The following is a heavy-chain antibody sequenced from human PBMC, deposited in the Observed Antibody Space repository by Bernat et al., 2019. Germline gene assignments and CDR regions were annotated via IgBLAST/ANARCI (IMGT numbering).Heavy chain of an antibody. V-gene: IGHV3-33*01. J-gene: IGHJ6*02. D-gene: IGHD6-13*01. Sequence: QVQLVESGGGVVQPGRSLRLSCAASGFTFSSYGMHWVRQAPGKGLEWVAVIWYDGSNKYYADSVKGRFTISRDNSKNTLYLQMNSLRAEDTAVYYCARVLIAAAGYYYYGMDVWGQGTTVTVSS. CDR2: IWYDGSNK. CDR3: ARVLIAAAGYYYYGMDV. CDR1: GFTFSSYG.